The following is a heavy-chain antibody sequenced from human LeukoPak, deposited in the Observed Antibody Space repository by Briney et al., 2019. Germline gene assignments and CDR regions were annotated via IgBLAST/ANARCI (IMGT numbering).Heavy chain of an antibody. CDR1: GDSISNSNW. J-gene: IGHJ4*02. V-gene: IGHV4-4*02. Sequence: PSETLSLTCAVSGDSISNSNWWTWIRQPPGKGLEWIGEVYPTGSTNYSPSLKGRVTISVDKSKNQFSLTLTSVTAADTAVYYCARASHGYGDYSHFDYWGQGTLVTVSS. D-gene: IGHD4-17*01. CDR3: ARASHGYGDYSHFDY. CDR2: VYPTGST.